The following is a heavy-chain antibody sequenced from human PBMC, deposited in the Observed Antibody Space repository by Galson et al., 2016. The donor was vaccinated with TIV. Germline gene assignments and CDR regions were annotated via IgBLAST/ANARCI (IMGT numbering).Heavy chain of an antibody. CDR3: IRDLGRLRVC. V-gene: IGHV1-46*03. CDR1: GYTFTSYY. J-gene: IGHJ4*02. Sequence: SVKVSCKASGYTFTSYYFHWVRQAPGQGLEWMGVIDPSGGGTTHARKFQHLVTLARDMSTSTVYMELSSLKSEDTAVYYCIRDLGRLRVCWGQGTLVTVS. D-gene: IGHD1-26*01. CDR2: IDPSGGGT.